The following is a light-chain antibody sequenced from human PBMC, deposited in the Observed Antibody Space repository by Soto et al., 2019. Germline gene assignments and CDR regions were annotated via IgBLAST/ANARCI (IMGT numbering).Light chain of an antibody. J-gene: IGKJ5*01. Sequence: DIQMTQSPSTLSASVGDRVTITCRASQGVTTWLAWYQQKPGKAPKLLIYKASNLESGLPSRFTGSGSGTEFTLTISSLQSDDFATYYCQQYSTYPITFGQGTRLEIK. CDR1: QGVTTW. CDR2: KAS. CDR3: QQYSTYPIT. V-gene: IGKV1-5*03.